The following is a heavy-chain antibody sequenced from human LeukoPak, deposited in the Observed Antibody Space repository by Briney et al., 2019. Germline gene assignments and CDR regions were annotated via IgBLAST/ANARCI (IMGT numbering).Heavy chain of an antibody. D-gene: IGHD3-10*01. J-gene: IGHJ2*01. CDR2: MNPKSGST. Sequence: ASVKVSCKTSGYTFTAHDIFWVRQTAGQGLEWMGWMNPKSGSTAYTQKVQGRVTFTRNTSITTAYLDLTNLRYEDTAMYYCARGRQMSINWYFDLWGRGTQVTVAS. CDR1: GYTFTAHD. CDR3: ARGRQMSINWYFDL. V-gene: IGHV1-8*03.